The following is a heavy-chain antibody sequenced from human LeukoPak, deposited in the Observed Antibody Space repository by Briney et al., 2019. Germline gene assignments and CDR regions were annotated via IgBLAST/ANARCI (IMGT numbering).Heavy chain of an antibody. CDR2: INPSGGST. V-gene: IGHV1-46*01. CDR3: ARAYVEMAYFDY. Sequence: ASVKVSCKASGYTFTSYYMHWVRRAPGQGLEWMGIINPSGGSTSYAQKFQGRVTMTRDTSTSTVYMELSSLRSEDTAVYYCARAYVEMAYFDYWGQGTLVPVSS. J-gene: IGHJ4*02. CDR1: GYTFTSYY. D-gene: IGHD5-24*01.